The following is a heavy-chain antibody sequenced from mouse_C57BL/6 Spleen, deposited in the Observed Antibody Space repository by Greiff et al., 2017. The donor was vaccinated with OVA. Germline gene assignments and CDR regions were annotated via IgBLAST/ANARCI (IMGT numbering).Heavy chain of an antibody. D-gene: IGHD4-1*02. CDR1: GYTFTSYW. J-gene: IGHJ3*01. V-gene: IGHV1-50*01. CDR3: ATGGPTGAWFAY. CDR2: IDPSDSYT. Sequence: VQLQQPGAELVKPGASVKLSCKASGYTFTSYWMQWVKQRPGQGLEWIGEIDPSDSYTNYNQKFKGKATLTVDTSSSTAYMQLSSLTSEDSAVYYCATGGPTGAWFAYWGQGTLVTVSA.